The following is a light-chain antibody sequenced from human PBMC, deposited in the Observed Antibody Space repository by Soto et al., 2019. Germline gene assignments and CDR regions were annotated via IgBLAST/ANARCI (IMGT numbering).Light chain of an antibody. CDR2: AAS. CDR3: QQRNSYPRT. CDR1: QGINIF. V-gene: IGKV1-9*01. Sequence: DIQLTQSPSFLSASVGDRVTITFRASQGINIFLAWFQQKPGKAPNLLISAASTLQSGVPSRFSGSGSETEFTLTITSLQPEDSATYYCQQRNSYPRTLGQGTKVDIK. J-gene: IGKJ2*01.